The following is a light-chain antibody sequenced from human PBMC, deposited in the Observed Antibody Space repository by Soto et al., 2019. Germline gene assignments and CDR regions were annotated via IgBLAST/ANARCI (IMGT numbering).Light chain of an antibody. Sequence: DIQMTQSPSTLPASVGDRVTITCRASQSISNWLAWYQQKPGKAPKLLIYKASSLESGVPSRFSGSGSGTEVTLTISSLQPDDFATYYCQQYNSYSGTFGQGTKVDIK. V-gene: IGKV1-5*03. CDR1: QSISNW. CDR3: QQYNSYSGT. CDR2: KAS. J-gene: IGKJ1*01.